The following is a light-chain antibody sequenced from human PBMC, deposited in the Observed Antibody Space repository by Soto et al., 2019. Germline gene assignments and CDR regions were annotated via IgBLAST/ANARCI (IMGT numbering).Light chain of an antibody. V-gene: IGKV1-12*01. CDR2: GAS. J-gene: IGKJ4*01. CDR3: QKYNSAPLT. Sequence: DIQMTQSPSSVSASVGDRVTFTCRASQGIGTYLGWYQQKPGKAPNLLIYGASSLQTGVPSRFSASGSGTDFTLTITSLQPEDVAAYYCQKYNSAPLTFGGGTKVDIK. CDR1: QGIGTY.